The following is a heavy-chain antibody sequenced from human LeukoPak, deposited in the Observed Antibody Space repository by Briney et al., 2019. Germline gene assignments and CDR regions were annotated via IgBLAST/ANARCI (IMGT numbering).Heavy chain of an antibody. CDR2: ISAYNGNT. D-gene: IGHD2-2*01. CDR3: ARNPYQLLLLDY. V-gene: IGHV1-18*01. CDR1: GYTFTSYG. J-gene: IGHJ4*02. Sequence: ASVTVSCKASGYTFTSYGISWVRQAPGQGLEWMGWISAYNGNTNYAQKLQGRVTMTTDTSTSTAYMELRSLRSDDTAVYYCARNPYQLLLLDYWGQGTLVTVSS.